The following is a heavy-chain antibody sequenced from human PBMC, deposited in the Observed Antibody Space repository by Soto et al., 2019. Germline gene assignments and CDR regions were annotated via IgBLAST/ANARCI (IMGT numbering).Heavy chain of an antibody. D-gene: IGHD6-13*01. CDR2: INHSGST. J-gene: IGHJ5*02. Sequence: ETLSLTCAVYGGSFSGYYWSWIRQPPGKGLEWIGEINHSGSTNYNPSLKSRVTISVDTSKNQFSLKLSSVTAADTAVYYCARYSSSPSGWFDPWGQGTLVTVSS. CDR3: ARYSSSPSGWFDP. CDR1: GGSFSGYY. V-gene: IGHV4-34*01.